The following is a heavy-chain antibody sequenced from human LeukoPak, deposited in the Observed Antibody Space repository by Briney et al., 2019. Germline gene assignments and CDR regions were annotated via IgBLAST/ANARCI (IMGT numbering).Heavy chain of an antibody. Sequence: GGSLRLSCAASGFTFSSYAMSWVRQAPGKGLEWVSAISGSGGSTYYADSVKGRFTISRDNSKNTLYLQMNSLRAEDTAVYYCAKESRAVAGPKQPETLDYWGQGTLVTVSS. D-gene: IGHD6-19*01. CDR1: GFTFSSYA. CDR2: ISGSGGST. J-gene: IGHJ4*02. V-gene: IGHV3-23*01. CDR3: AKESRAVAGPKQPETLDY.